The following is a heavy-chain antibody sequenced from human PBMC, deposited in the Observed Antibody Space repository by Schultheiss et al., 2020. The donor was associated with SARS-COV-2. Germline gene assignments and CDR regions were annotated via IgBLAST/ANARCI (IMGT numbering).Heavy chain of an antibody. V-gene: IGHV4-31*03. D-gene: IGHD6-13*01. J-gene: IGHJ5*02. CDR1: GGSISSGGYY. CDR3: ARDREDLAAAGSSFDP. Sequence: SETLSLTCTVSGGSISSGGYYWSWIRQHPGKGLEWIGYIYYSGSTYYNPSLKSRVTISVDTSKNQFSLKLSSVTAADTAVYYCARDREDLAAAGSSFDPWGQGILVTVSS. CDR2: IYYSGST.